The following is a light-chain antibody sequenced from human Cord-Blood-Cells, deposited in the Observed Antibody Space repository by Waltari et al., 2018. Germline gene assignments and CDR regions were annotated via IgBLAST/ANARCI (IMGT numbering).Light chain of an antibody. J-gene: IGKJ1*01. CDR2: AAS. CDR3: QQSYSTTWT. Sequence: DIQMIQSPSSLSASVGDRVTITCRASQSISSDLNWYQQKPGKAPRLLIYAASSLQSGVRSRFSGSGSGRDFTLPISSLQPEDFATYYCQQSYSTTWTFGQGTQVEIK. CDR1: QSISSD. V-gene: IGKV1-39*01.